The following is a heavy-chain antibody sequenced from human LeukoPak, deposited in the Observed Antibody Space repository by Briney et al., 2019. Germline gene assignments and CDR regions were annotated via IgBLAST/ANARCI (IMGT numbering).Heavy chain of an antibody. J-gene: IGHJ4*02. CDR1: GYTYTSYA. V-gene: IGHV1-3*01. D-gene: IGHD3-16*02. CDR3: ARDPIGSLIFDY. CDR2: INAGNGNT. Sequence: GASVKVSCKASGYTYTSYAMHWVRQAPGQRLEWMGWINAGNGNTKYSQKFQGRVTITRDTSASTAYMELSSLRSEDTAVYYCARDPIGSLIFDYWGQGTLVTVSS.